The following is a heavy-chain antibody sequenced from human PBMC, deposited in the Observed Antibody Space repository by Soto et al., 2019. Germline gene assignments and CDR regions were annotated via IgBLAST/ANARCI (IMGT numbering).Heavy chain of an antibody. Sequence: QVQLVQSGAEVKKPGASVKVSCKASGYTFTSYGISWVRQAPGQGLEWMGWISAYNGNTNYAQKLQGRVTMTTDTTTSTAYMELRSLRSDDTAVYYCAREVVVNVYYYYGMDVWGQGTTVTVSS. D-gene: IGHD3-22*01. CDR1: GYTFTSYG. V-gene: IGHV1-18*01. J-gene: IGHJ6*02. CDR3: AREVVVNVYYYYGMDV. CDR2: ISAYNGNT.